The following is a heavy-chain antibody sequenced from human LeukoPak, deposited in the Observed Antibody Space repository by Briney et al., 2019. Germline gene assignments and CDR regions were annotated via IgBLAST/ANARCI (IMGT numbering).Heavy chain of an antibody. CDR3: ARGVTFYFGSGSNPNWFDP. Sequence: GGSLRLSCAASGFTFSSYAMSWVRQTPGKGLEWVSGISGSDGSTYYTDSVKGRFTISRDNSKNTLYLHMNSLRAEDTAVYYCARGVTFYFGSGSNPNWFDPWGQGTLVTVSS. CDR2: ISGSDGST. V-gene: IGHV3-23*01. J-gene: IGHJ5*02. D-gene: IGHD3-10*01. CDR1: GFTFSSYA.